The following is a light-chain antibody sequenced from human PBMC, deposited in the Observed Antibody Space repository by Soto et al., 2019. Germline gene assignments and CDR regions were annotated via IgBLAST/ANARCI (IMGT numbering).Light chain of an antibody. V-gene: IGKV3-20*01. CDR3: QQYGSSPPIT. CDR1: QSVSGSR. CDR2: GAS. J-gene: IGKJ5*01. Sequence: EIVLTQSPDNLSLSPGERATLSCRASQSVSGSRLAWYQQKPGQAPRLLIYGASSRTTGTPDKFSGSGSGTDFTLSIDRLEPEDFAAYYCQQYGSSPPITFGQGTRLEIK.